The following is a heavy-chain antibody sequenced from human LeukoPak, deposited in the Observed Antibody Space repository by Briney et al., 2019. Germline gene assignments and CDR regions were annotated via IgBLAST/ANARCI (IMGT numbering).Heavy chain of an antibody. CDR2: IYYSGST. D-gene: IGHD3-16*01. V-gene: IGHV4-59*08. J-gene: IGHJ6*02. Sequence: PSETLSLTCSVSGGSISSYYWSWIPQPPGKGLEWIGYIYYSGSTNYNPSLKSRVTISVDTSKNQFSLKLSSVTAADTAVYYCARLGPNYYYYGMDVWGQGTTVTVSS. CDR3: ARLGPNYYYYGMDV. CDR1: GGSISSYY.